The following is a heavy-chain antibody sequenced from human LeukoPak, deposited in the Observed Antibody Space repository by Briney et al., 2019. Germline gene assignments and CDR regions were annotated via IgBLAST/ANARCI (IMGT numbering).Heavy chain of an antibody. CDR2: MDHGVVGST. V-gene: IGHV4-39*07. Sequence: SETLSLTCVVSGDSISSSRVYWAWIRQPPGEGLEWIGSMDHGVVGSTYYNPSLKSRAMISIDTSKNHFSLKLSSVTAADTAVYYCARDLGGYCSSTSCHDNWFDPWGQGTLVTVSS. CDR3: ARDLGGYCSSTSCHDNWFDP. J-gene: IGHJ5*02. CDR1: GDSISSSRVY. D-gene: IGHD2-2*01.